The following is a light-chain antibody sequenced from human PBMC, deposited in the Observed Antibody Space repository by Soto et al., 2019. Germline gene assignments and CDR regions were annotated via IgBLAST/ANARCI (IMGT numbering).Light chain of an antibody. J-gene: IGKJ1*01. CDR2: GAS. Sequence: EIVLTQSPGTLSLSPEERATLSCRASQSVSSSYLAWYQQKPGQAPRLLIYGASSRATGIPDRFSGSGSGTDFTLTISRLEPEDFAVYYCQQYGSSFGQGTKVEIK. CDR3: QQYGSS. CDR1: QSVSSSY. V-gene: IGKV3-20*01.